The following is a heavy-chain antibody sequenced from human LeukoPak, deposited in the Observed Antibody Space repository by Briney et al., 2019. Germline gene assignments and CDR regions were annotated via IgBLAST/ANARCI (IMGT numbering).Heavy chain of an antibody. CDR2: ISSNGGST. CDR1: GFTLSGYA. Sequence: GGSLRLSCAASGFTLSGYAMHWVRQAPGRGLGYVSAISSNGGSTYYANSVKGRFTISRDNSKNTLYLQMGSLRAEDMAVYYCARGVAAAGIAPGWFDPWGQGTLVTVSS. V-gene: IGHV3-64*01. J-gene: IGHJ5*02. CDR3: ARGVAAAGIAPGWFDP. D-gene: IGHD6-13*01.